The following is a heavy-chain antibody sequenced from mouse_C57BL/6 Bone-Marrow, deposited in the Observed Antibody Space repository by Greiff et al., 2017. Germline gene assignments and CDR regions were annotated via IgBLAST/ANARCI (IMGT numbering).Heavy chain of an antibody. J-gene: IGHJ3*01. Sequence: EVKVVESGEGLVKPGGSLKLSCAASGFTFSSYAMSWVRQTPEKRLEWVAYISSGGDYIYYADTVKGRFTISRDNARNTLYLQMSSLKSEDTAMYYCTRDLGLRRGAWFAYWGQGTLVTVSA. D-gene: IGHD2-4*01. CDR1: GFTFSSYA. CDR2: ISSGGDYI. V-gene: IGHV5-9-1*02. CDR3: TRDLGLRRGAWFAY.